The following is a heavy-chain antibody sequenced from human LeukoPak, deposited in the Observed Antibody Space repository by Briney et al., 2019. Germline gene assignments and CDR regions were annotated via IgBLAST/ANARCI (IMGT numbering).Heavy chain of an antibody. CDR1: GGSISNYY. J-gene: IGHJ4*02. V-gene: IGHV4-59*01. CDR3: ARYSGTYYSY. Sequence: TSETLSLTCSVSGGSISNYYWSWIRQPPGKGLEWIGHIHYTGSTSYNPSLKSRVTISVDTSKNQFSLKLSSVTAADTAVYYCARYSGTYYSYWGQGALVTVSS. CDR2: IHYTGST. D-gene: IGHD1-26*01.